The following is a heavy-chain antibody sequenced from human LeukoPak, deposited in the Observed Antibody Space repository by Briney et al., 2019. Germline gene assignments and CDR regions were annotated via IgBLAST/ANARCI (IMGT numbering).Heavy chain of an antibody. D-gene: IGHD1-26*01. J-gene: IGHJ3*02. CDR2: IKQDGSEK. Sequence: PGGSLRLSCAASGFTFSNYWLSWVRQAPGKGLEWVANIKQDGSEKYYVDSVRGRFTISRDNAKNSLYLQMNSLRAEDTAVYYCARGSSIWELAFDIWGQGTMVTVSS. CDR1: GFTFSNYW. CDR3: ARGSSIWELAFDI. V-gene: IGHV3-7*01.